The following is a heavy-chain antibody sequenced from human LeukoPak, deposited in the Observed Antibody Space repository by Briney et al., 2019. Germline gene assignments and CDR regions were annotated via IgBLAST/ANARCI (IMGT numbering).Heavy chain of an antibody. CDR1: GGSFSGYY. Sequence: SETLSLTCAVYGGSFSGYYWSWIRQPPGKGLEWIGEINHSGSTNYNPSLKSRVTISVDTSKNQFSLKLSSVTAADTAVYYCARSHYGDPYWYFDLWGRGTLVTVSS. CDR3: ARSHYGDPYWYFDL. D-gene: IGHD4-17*01. V-gene: IGHV4-34*01. J-gene: IGHJ2*01. CDR2: INHSGST.